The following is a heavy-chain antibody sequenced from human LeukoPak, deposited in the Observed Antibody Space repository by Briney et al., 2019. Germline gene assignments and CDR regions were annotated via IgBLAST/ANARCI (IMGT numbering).Heavy chain of an antibody. CDR1: GFIFSTYA. Sequence: GGSLRLSCAASGFIFSTYAMHWVRQAPGKGLEWVAAIWFDGSNKYYADSLKGRFTISRDNSKNILFLQMSNLRADDTALYYCARVTQAVAGTFDYWGQGTLVTVSS. J-gene: IGHJ4*02. CDR2: IWFDGSNK. V-gene: IGHV3-33*01. CDR3: ARVTQAVAGTFDY. D-gene: IGHD6-19*01.